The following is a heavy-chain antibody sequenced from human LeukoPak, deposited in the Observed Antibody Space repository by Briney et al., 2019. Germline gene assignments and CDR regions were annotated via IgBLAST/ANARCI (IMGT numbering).Heavy chain of an antibody. V-gene: IGHV3-48*03. J-gene: IGHJ4*02. CDR3: ARGTHITVARGRVDY. Sequence: PGGSLRLSCAASGFTFDDYGMNWVRQAPGKGLEWVSYISSSGSNIYYTDSVKGRFTISRDNAKNSLYLQMNSLRAEDTAVYYCARGTHITVARGRVDYWGQGTLVTVSS. CDR2: ISSSGSNI. CDR1: GFTFDDYG. D-gene: IGHD6-19*01.